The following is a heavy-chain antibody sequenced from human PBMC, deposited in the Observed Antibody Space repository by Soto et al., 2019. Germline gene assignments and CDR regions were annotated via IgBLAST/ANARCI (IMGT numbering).Heavy chain of an antibody. CDR2: IKEDGSEK. J-gene: IGHJ4*02. D-gene: IGHD4-17*01. CDR1: GFTFSTYL. V-gene: IGHV3-7*01. Sequence: GGSLRLSCAASGFTFSTYLMTWVRQAPGEGLEWVANIKEDGSEKYYVDSVKGRFAISRDNAENSLYLQMNSLRAEDTAVYYCARGTVPDYWGQGTLVTVSS. CDR3: ARGTVPDY.